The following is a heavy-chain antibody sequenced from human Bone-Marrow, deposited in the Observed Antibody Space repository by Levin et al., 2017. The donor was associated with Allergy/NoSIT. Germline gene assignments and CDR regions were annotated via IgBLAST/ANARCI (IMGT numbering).Heavy chain of an antibody. V-gene: IGHV3-53*01. J-gene: IGHJ4*02. CDR3: ARGWFGELLSH. CDR1: GFTVSSNY. CDR2: IYSGGST. D-gene: IGHD3-10*01. Sequence: GGSLRLSCAASGFTVSSNYMSWVRQAPGKGPAWVSVIYSGGSTYYADSVKGRFTISRDNSKNTLYLQMNSLRAEDTAVYYCARGWFGELLSHWGQGTLVTVSS.